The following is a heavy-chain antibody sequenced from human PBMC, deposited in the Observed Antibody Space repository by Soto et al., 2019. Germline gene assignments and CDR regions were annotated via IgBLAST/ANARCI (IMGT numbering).Heavy chain of an antibody. CDR2: IYYTGST. V-gene: IGHV4-31*03. Sequence: PTETLSLTCTVYGGSISSGGYYWSWIRQHPGKGLEWIGYIYYTGSTYYNPSLKSRVTMSVDTSKNQFSLRVSSVTAADTAVYYCARVLYYYDNSGMTFHVWGQGTMVTVSS. J-gene: IGHJ3*01. CDR1: GGSISSGGYY. D-gene: IGHD3-22*01. CDR3: ARVLYYYDNSGMTFHV.